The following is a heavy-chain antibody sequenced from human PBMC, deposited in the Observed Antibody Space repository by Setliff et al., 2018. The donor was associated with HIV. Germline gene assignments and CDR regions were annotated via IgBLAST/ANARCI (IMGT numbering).Heavy chain of an antibody. CDR1: GGSINSGTYY. J-gene: IGHJ2*01. CDR2: VYNSGSA. Sequence: LSLTCTVSGGSINSGTYYWSWIRQPAGKGLEWIGRVYNSGSANYNPSLTSRVTMSVDTTKNQFSLNLNSLTAADTAIYYCARGAEYPNWYFDLWGRGTLVTVSS. CDR3: ARGAEYPNWYFDL. V-gene: IGHV4-61*02.